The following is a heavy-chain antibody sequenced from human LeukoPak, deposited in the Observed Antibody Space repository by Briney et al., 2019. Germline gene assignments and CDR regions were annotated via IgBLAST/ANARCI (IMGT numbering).Heavy chain of an antibody. CDR2: INHSGST. Sequence: SETLSLTCAVDGGSFSGYYWSWIRQPPGKGLEWVGEINHSGSTNYNPSLKSRVTISVDTSKNQFSLKLSSVTAADTAVYYCARRTQGWLLLSNFDYWGQGTLVTVSS. V-gene: IGHV4-34*01. CDR1: GGSFSGYY. D-gene: IGHD3-22*01. CDR3: ARRTQGWLLLSNFDY. J-gene: IGHJ4*02.